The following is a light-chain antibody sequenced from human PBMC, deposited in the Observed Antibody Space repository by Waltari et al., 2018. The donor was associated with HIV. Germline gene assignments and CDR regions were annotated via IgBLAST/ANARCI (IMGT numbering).Light chain of an antibody. V-gene: IGLV3-19*01. CDR1: SLRSFF. CDR3: HSRDTNTDHHV. J-gene: IGLJ1*01. CDR2: GGN. Sequence: SSELTQDPVVSVALGQTIKNTCQGDSLRSFFANWYQQRPGQAPVLVVYGGNRRPSGIPERFSASNSGNTSSLLISKSEAGDEADYFCHSRDTNTDHHVFGGGTRVIV.